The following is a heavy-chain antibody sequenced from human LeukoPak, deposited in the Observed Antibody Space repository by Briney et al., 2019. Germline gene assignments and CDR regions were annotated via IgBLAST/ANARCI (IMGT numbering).Heavy chain of an antibody. CDR1: GYTFTDYA. CDR2: ITTGRGEI. V-gene: IGHV1-3*03. D-gene: IGHD6-19*01. J-gene: IGHJ4*02. CDR3: ARGGQQWRGGNYFDS. Sequence: ASVKVSCKASGYTFTDYALHWVRQAPGQSLEWMGWITTGRGEIRFSQDFQRRITLTRDKSANTVYMDLTDLTSEDTAVYYCARGGQQWRGGNYFDSWGQGTLVAVSS.